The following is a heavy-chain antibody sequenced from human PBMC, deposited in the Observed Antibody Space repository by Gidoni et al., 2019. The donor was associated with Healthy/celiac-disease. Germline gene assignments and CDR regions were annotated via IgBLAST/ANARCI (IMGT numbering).Heavy chain of an antibody. CDR2: INHSGST. CDR1: GGSFSGYY. J-gene: IGHJ6*02. CDR3: ARGRGYSSSWYAYYYYGMDV. V-gene: IGHV4-34*01. D-gene: IGHD6-13*01. Sequence: QVQLQQWGAGLLKPSETLSLTCAVYGGSFSGYYWSWIRQPPGKGLEWIGEINHSGSTNYNPSLKSRVTISVDTSKNQFSLKLSSVTAADTAVYYCARGRGYSSSWYAYYYYGMDVWGQGTTVTVSS.